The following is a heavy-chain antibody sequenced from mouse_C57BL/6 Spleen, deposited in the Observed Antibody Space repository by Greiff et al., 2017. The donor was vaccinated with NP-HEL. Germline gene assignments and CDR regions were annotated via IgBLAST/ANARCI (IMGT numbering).Heavy chain of an antibody. V-gene: IGHV1-81*01. CDR1: GYTFTSYG. CDR3: AKVSGSFFAY. D-gene: IGHD1-1*01. CDR2: IYPRSGNT. Sequence: QVQLQQSGAELARPGASVKLSCKASGYTFTSYGISWVKQRTGQGLEWIGEIYPRSGNTYYNEKFKGKATLTADKSSRTAYMELRSLTSEDSAVYFCAKVSGSFFAYWGQGTLVTVSA. J-gene: IGHJ3*01.